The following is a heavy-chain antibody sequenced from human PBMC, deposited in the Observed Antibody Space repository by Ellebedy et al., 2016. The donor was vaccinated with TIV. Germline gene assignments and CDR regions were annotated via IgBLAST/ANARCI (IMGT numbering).Heavy chain of an antibody. CDR1: GGSFNGYF. V-gene: IGHV4-34*01. J-gene: IGHJ4*02. CDR2: INPSGTT. Sequence: MPSETLSLTCVVKGGSFNGYFWSWIRQPPGKGLEWIGEINPSGTTNYNPSLKSRVTMSVDTPKNQFSLRLTSVTAADTAVYFCARARGQYLYGSGSYFTNWGQGDMVTVSS. D-gene: IGHD3-10*01. CDR3: ARARGQYLYGSGSYFTN.